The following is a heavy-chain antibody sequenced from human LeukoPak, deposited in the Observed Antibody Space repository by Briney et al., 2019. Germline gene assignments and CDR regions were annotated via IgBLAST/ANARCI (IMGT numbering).Heavy chain of an antibody. D-gene: IGHD6-13*01. J-gene: IGHJ3*02. V-gene: IGHV3-30-3*01. CDR2: ISYDGSNK. CDR3: ARTPIAERAFDI. CDR1: GFTFSSYA. Sequence: GESLRLSCAASGFTFSSYAMHWVRQAPGKGLEWVAVISYDGSNKYYADSVKGRFTISRDNSKNTLYLQMNSLRAEDTAVYYCARTPIAERAFDIWGQGTMVTVSS.